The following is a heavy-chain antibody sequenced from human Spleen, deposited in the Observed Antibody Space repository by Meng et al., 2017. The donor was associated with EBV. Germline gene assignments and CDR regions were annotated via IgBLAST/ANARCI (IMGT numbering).Heavy chain of an antibody. CDR1: GDSITSGGYS. Sequence: QGQLQGSGSGLVRPSQTLSLTCTVSGDSITSGGYSWTWIRQTPGKGLEWIGNIYHSGTTYYNPSLKSRVTLSVDTSANQFSLKLTSLTAADTAVYYCARDQPGWFDPWGQGTLVTVSS. V-gene: IGHV4-30-2*01. J-gene: IGHJ5*02. D-gene: IGHD1-14*01. CDR2: IYHSGTT. CDR3: ARDQPGWFDP.